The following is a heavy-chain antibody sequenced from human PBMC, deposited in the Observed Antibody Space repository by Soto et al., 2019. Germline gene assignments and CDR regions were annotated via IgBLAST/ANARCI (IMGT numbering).Heavy chain of an antibody. CDR2: ISGYNGNT. V-gene: IGHV1-18*04. J-gene: IGHJ6*02. D-gene: IGHD2-2*01. CDR1: GYTFINYG. CDR3: ARVSGSCSSTSCSYYYYYYGMDF. Sequence: QVQLVQSGAEVKKPGASVKVSCKASGYTFINYGISWVRQAPGQGLEWMGWISGYNGNTNYAQNLQGRVTMTTDTSTSTADLDLRSLRSDDTAVYYCARVSGSCSSTSCSYYYYYYGMDFWGQGTTVTVSS.